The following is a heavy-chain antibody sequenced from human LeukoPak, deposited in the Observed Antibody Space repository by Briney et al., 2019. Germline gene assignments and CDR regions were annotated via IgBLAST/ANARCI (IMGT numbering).Heavy chain of an antibody. Sequence: GGSLRLSCAASGFTFSTYVMSWVRQAPGKGLEWVSAISGSGGSTSYADSVKGRFTISRDNSKNTLYLQMNSLGADDTAVYYCAKGNWRYFDYWGQGTLVTVSS. CDR2: ISGSGGST. CDR1: GFTFSTYV. V-gene: IGHV3-23*01. D-gene: IGHD1-1*01. J-gene: IGHJ4*02. CDR3: AKGNWRYFDY.